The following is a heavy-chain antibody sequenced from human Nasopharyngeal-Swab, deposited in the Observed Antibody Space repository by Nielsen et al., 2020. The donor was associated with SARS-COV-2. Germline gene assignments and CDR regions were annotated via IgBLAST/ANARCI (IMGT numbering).Heavy chain of an antibody. V-gene: IGHV3-73*01. CDR2: IGDKDHNYAT. D-gene: IGHD6-13*01. CDR1: GFIFSASA. Sequence: GGSLRLSCAASGFIFSASAIHWVRQASGKGLEWVGRIGDKDHNYATTYGASVQGRFTISRDDSKNTVYLQMDSLRAEDAAIYYCAKDMAAGYFFDFWGQGTLVTVSS. CDR3: AKDMAAGYFFDF. J-gene: IGHJ4*02.